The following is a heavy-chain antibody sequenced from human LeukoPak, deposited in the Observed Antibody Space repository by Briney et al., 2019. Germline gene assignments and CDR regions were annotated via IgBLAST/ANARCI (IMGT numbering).Heavy chain of an antibody. J-gene: IGHJ5*02. D-gene: IGHD6-13*01. Sequence: GESLKIYCKISGYRLTDNWIGWVRQVPGKGLEWMGLIYPGDSDTRCSPSFQGQVTFSVDMSISTAYLQLSGLRASDTALYYCARGKSSSGWFDLWGQGTRVIISS. CDR2: IYPGDSDT. CDR1: GYRLTDNW. V-gene: IGHV5-51*01. CDR3: ARGKSSSGWFDL.